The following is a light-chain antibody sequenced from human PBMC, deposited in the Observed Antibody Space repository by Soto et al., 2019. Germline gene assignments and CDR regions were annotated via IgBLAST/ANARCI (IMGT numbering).Light chain of an antibody. CDR2: DVS. CDR1: STDVGGFDY. V-gene: IGLV2-14*01. J-gene: IGLJ1*01. CDR3: SSYTSSSGPGL. Sequence: QSVLSQPASVSGSPGQSITISCTGTSTDVGGFDYVSWFQQHPGKAPKLMIFDVSDRPSGVSDRFSGSKSGNTASLAISGLQAEDEADYYCSSYTSSSGPGLFGTGTKLTVL.